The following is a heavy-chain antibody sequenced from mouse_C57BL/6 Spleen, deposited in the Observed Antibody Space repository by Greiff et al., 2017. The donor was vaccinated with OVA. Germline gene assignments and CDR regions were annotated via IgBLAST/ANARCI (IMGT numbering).Heavy chain of an antibody. D-gene: IGHD1-1*01. J-gene: IGHJ2*01. CDR2: IDPETGGT. Sequence: VQLQQSGAELVRPGASVTLSCKASGYTFTDYEMHWVKQTPVPGLEWIGDIDPETGGTAYNQKFKGKAILTADKSSSTAYMELRSLTSEDSAVYYCTRYNYGSSDYWGQGTTLTVSS. CDR1: GYTFTDYE. V-gene: IGHV1-15*01. CDR3: TRYNYGSSDY.